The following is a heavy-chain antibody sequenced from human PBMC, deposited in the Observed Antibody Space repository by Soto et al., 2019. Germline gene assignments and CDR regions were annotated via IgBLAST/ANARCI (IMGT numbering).Heavy chain of an antibody. CDR3: ARPFQGPEWLPFDY. V-gene: IGHV1-69*13. D-gene: IGHD3-3*01. J-gene: IGHJ4*02. Sequence: GASVKVSCKASGGTFSSYAISWVRQAPGQGLEWMGGIIPIFGTANYAQKFQGRVTITADESTSTAYMELSSLRSEDTAVYYCARPFQGPEWLPFDYWGQGTLVTVSS. CDR1: GGTFSSYA. CDR2: IIPIFGTA.